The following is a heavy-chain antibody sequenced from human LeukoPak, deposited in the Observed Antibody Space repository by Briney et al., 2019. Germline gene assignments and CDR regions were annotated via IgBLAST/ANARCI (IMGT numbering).Heavy chain of an antibody. D-gene: IGHD3-10*01. Sequence: ASVKVSCKASGYTFTGYYMHWVRQAPGQGLEWMGWINPNSGGTNYAQKFQGRVTMTRDTSISTAYMELSRLRSDDTAVYYCARVMRGGSGGYAYWGQGTLVTVSS. V-gene: IGHV1-2*02. CDR1: GYTFTGYY. CDR3: ARVMRGGSGGYAY. J-gene: IGHJ4*02. CDR2: INPNSGGT.